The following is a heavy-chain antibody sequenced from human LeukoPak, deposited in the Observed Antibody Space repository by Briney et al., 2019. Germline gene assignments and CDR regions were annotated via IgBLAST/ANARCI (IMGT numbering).Heavy chain of an antibody. CDR1: GVTVSRNY. V-gene: IGHV3-53*01. Sequence: GGPLRLSCAASGVTVSRNYMTWVRQAPGKGLEWVSVIYSDDRTYYADSVKGRFTISRDNSKNTLYLQMNSLRVEDTAVYYCARVTIAWLDYWGLGTLVTVSP. CDR3: ARVTIAWLDY. J-gene: IGHJ4*02. D-gene: IGHD5-12*01. CDR2: IYSDDRT.